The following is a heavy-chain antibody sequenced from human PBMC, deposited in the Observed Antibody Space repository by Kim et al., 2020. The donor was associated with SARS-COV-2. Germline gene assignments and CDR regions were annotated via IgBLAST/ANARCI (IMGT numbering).Heavy chain of an antibody. D-gene: IGHD2-15*01. CDR1: GGSISSYY. CDR2: IYYSGST. Sequence: SETLSLTCTVSGGSISSYYWSWIRQPPGKGLEWIGDIYYSGSTNYNPSLKSRVTISVDTSKNQFSLKLSSVTAADTAVYYCERGWPIGYYMEVWGQGTT. V-gene: IGHV4-59*01. CDR3: ERGWPIGYYMEV. J-gene: IGHJ6*03.